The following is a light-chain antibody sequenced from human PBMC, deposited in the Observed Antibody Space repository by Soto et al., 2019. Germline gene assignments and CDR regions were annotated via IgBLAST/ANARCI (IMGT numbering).Light chain of an antibody. Sequence: IQMTQSPSSLSASVGDRVTITGQASQDITNYLNWYQQKPGKAPKLLFYDASNLETGVPSRFSGGGSGTHFTFTITSLQPEDTATYYCQQYDTLPLTFGGGTNVDIK. V-gene: IGKV1-33*01. J-gene: IGKJ4*02. CDR2: DAS. CDR3: QQYDTLPLT. CDR1: QDITNY.